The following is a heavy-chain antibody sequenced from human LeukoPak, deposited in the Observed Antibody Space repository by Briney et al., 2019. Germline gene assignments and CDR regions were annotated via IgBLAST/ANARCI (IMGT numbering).Heavy chain of an antibody. CDR3: AREGYGSGRDY. J-gene: IGHJ4*02. Sequence: PSETLSLTCTVSGGSISSSSYYWGWIRQPPGKGLEWIGSIYYSGSTYYNPSLKSRVTISVDTSKNQFSLKLSSVTAADTAVYYCAREGYGSGRDYWGQGILVTVSS. CDR2: IYYSGST. D-gene: IGHD3-10*01. V-gene: IGHV4-39*07. CDR1: GGSISSSSYY.